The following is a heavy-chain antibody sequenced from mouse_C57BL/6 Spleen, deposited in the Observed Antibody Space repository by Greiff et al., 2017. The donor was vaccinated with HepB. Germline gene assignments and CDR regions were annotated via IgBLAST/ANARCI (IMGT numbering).Heavy chain of an antibody. CDR3: ARSREGYAMDY. CDR2: INPGSGGT. J-gene: IGHJ4*01. V-gene: IGHV1-54*01. CDR1: GYAFTNYL. Sequence: VQLQESGAELVRPGTSVKVSCKASGYAFTNYLIEWVKQRPGQGLEWIGVINPGSGGTNYNEKFKGKATLTADKSSSTAYMQLSSLTSEDSAVYFCARSREGYAMDYWGQGTSVTVSS.